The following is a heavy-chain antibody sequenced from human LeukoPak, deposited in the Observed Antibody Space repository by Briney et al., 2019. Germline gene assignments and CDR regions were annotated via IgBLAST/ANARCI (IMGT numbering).Heavy chain of an antibody. Sequence: KPGGSLRLSCAASGFTFSSYSMNWVRQAPGKGLEWVSSISSSGSYIYYADSVKGRFTISRDNAKNSLYLQMNSLRAEDTAVYYCARDRHSSGWPLFRYWGQGTLVTVSS. CDR2: ISSSGSYI. D-gene: IGHD6-19*01. CDR3: ARDRHSSGWPLFRY. V-gene: IGHV3-21*01. CDR1: GFTFSSYS. J-gene: IGHJ4*02.